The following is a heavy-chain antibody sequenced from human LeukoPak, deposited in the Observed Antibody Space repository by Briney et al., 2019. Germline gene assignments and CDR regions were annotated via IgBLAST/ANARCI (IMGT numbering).Heavy chain of an antibody. J-gene: IGHJ6*03. CDR1: GGSISSGGYY. CDR2: IYYSGST. D-gene: IGHD3-10*01. V-gene: IGHV4-31*03. CDR3: ARGLITMVRGSRRYYYYMDV. Sequence: SETLSLTCTVSGGSISSGGYYWSWIRQHPRKGLEWIGYIYYSGSTYYNPSLKSRVTISVNTSKNQFSLKLSSVTAADTAVYYCARGLITMVRGSRRYYYYMDVWGKGTTVTVSS.